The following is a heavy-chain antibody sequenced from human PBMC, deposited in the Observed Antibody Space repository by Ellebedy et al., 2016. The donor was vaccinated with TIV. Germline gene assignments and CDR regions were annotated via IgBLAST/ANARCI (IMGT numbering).Heavy chain of an antibody. CDR3: ARQGTGSSDYLGLPFDY. CDR1: GGTFSSYA. D-gene: IGHD3-22*01. J-gene: IGHJ4*02. CDR2: IIPIFGTA. Sequence: SVKVSCXASGGTFSSYAISWVRQAPGQGLEWMGGIIPIFGTANYAQKFQGRVTITADESTSTAYMELSSLRSEDTAVYYCARQGTGSSDYLGLPFDYWGQGTLVTVSS. V-gene: IGHV1-69*13.